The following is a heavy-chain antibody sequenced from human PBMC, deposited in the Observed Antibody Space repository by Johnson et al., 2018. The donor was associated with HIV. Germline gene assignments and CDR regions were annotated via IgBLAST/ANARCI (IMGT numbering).Heavy chain of an antibody. D-gene: IGHD3-3*01. CDR2: IRYDGSNK. CDR1: GFTFSSYG. CDR3: ARGPILEWLSGDGFDM. Sequence: VQLVESGGGVVQPGRSLRLSCAASGFTFSSYGMHWVRQAPGKGLEWVAFIRYDGSNKYYADSVKGRFTISRDNSKNTLYLQMNSLRVEDTAMYYCARGPILEWLSGDGFDMWGQGTMVTVSS. V-gene: IGHV3-30*02. J-gene: IGHJ3*02.